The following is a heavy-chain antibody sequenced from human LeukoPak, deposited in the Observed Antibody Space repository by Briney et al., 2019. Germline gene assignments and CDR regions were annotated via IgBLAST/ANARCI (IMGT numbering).Heavy chain of an antibody. CDR3: AKDRNSSADFDY. V-gene: IGHV3-23*03. CDR2: IYSGGST. D-gene: IGHD6-19*01. CDR1: GFTFSSYA. J-gene: IGHJ4*02. Sequence: GGSLRLSCAASGFTFSSYAMSWVRQAPGKGLEWVSVIYSGGSTYYADSVKGRFTISRDNSKNTLYLQMNSLRAEDTAVYYCAKDRNSSADFDYWGQGTLVTVSS.